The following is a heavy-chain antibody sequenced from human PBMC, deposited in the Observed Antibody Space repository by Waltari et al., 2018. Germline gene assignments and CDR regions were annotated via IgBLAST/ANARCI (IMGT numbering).Heavy chain of an antibody. D-gene: IGHD6-25*01. Sequence: EVRLVESGGGVVQPGGSLRLSRTASGLTLSQDWVGWVRQVPGKGLEWVANIKQDGSEKYYVDSVKGRFTIYRDNAKNSLDLQMNSLRVEDTAVYYCVRDLSSGAGYWGQGTLVTVSS. J-gene: IGHJ4*02. CDR1: GLTLSQDW. CDR3: VRDLSSGAGY. CDR2: IKQDGSEK. V-gene: IGHV3-7*01.